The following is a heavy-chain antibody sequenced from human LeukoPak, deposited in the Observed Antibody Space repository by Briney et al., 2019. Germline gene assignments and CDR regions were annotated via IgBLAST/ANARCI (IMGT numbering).Heavy chain of an antibody. D-gene: IGHD1-20*01. V-gene: IGHV3-74*03. J-gene: IGHJ4*02. CDR2: TNTDGSST. CDR3: ARDPPFIIGTTFFDY. Sequence: GGSLRLSCAASGFTFSSYWMHWVRQAPGKGLVWVSGTNTDGSSTMYADSVKGRFTISRDNAKNSLYLQMNSLRAEDTAVYYCARDPPFIIGTTFFDYWGQGTLVTVSS. CDR1: GFTFSSYW.